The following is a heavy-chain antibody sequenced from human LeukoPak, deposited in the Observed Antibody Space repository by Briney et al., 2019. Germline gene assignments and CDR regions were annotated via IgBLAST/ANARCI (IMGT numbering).Heavy chain of an antibody. CDR1: GFTFSSYG. CDR3: ARDYYDFWSGSLLSNWFDP. J-gene: IGHJ5*02. CDR2: IWYDGSNK. D-gene: IGHD3-3*01. V-gene: IGHV3-33*01. Sequence: GRSLRLSCAASGFTFSSYGMHWARQAPGKGLEWVAVIWYDGSNKYYADSVKGRFTISRDNSKNTLYLQMNSLRAEDTAVYYCARDYYDFWSGSLLSNWFDPWGQGTLVTVSS.